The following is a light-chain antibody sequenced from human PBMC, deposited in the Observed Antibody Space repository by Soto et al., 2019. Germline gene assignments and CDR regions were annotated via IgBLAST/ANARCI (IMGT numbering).Light chain of an antibody. CDR1: SSDVGAYNY. CDR2: EVN. CDR3: NSYAGSNSFV. Sequence: QSVQTQPPSASGSPGQSVTISCTGTSSDVGAYNYVSWYQQHPGKAPQLMIYEVNKRPSGVPDRFSGSKSGNTASLTVSGLQAEDEADYYCNSYAGSNSFVFGSGTTVTVL. V-gene: IGLV2-8*01. J-gene: IGLJ1*01.